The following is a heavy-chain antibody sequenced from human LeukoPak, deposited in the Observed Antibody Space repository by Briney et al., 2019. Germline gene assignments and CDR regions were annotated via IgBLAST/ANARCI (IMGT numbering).Heavy chain of an antibody. J-gene: IGHJ5*02. V-gene: IGHV1-46*01. CDR1: GYTFTSYY. Sequence: GASVKVSCKASGYTFTSYYMHWVRQAPGQGLEWMGIINPSGGSTSYAQKFQGRVTMTRDTSTSTVYMELSSLRSEDTAVYYCAREGDVDTATWHWFDPWGQGTLVIVSS. CDR2: INPSGGST. CDR3: AREGDVDTATWHWFDP. D-gene: IGHD5-18*01.